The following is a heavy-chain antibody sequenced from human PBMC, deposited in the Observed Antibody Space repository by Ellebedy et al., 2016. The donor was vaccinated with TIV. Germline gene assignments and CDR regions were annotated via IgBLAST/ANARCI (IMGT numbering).Heavy chain of an antibody. Sequence: SETLSLTXAVYGGSFSGYYWSWIRQPPGKGLEWIGEINHSGSTNYNPSLKSRVTISVDTSKNQFSLKLSSVTAADTAVYYCARGRRKNWYFDLWGRGTLVTVSS. D-gene: IGHD1-14*01. V-gene: IGHV4-34*01. CDR3: ARGRRKNWYFDL. CDR1: GGSFSGYY. J-gene: IGHJ2*01. CDR2: INHSGST.